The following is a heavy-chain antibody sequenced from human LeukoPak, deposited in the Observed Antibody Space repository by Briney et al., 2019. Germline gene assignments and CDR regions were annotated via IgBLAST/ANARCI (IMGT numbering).Heavy chain of an antibody. V-gene: IGHV3-23*01. CDR3: AKGLGTSGYHDY. CDR1: GFNFKDYD. J-gene: IGHJ4*02. D-gene: IGHD3-22*01. CDR2: ISDSGDRT. Sequence: GGSLRLSCAASGFNFKDYDMTWVRQAPGKGLERVSGISDSGDRTYYADSVKGRFTISRDNSKNVLYLQMNSLRVEDTALYYCAKGLGTSGYHDYWGQGTLVTVSS.